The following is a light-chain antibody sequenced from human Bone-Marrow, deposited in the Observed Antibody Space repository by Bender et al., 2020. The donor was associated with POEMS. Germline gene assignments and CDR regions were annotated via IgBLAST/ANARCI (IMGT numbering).Light chain of an antibody. J-gene: IGLJ2*01. CDR2: EVN. Sequence: QSALTQPASVSGSPGQSITISCIGSSTDIGAYNLVSWYQHHPGKAPKFIIYEVNKRPSGVSNRFSASKSGNTASLRISGLQAEDEADYYCQTWTSSVVVFGGGTKLTVL. CDR3: QTWTSSVVV. CDR1: STDIGAYNL. V-gene: IGLV2-23*02.